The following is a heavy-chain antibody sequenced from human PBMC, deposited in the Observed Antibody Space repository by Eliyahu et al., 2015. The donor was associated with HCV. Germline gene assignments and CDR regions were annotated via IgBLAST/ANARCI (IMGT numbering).Heavy chain of an antibody. J-gene: IGHJ4*02. CDR3: ARLKWELPEDFDY. Sequence: SVKGRFTISRDNAKNTLYLQMNSLRAEDTAVYYCARLKWELPEDFDYWGQGTLVTVSS. D-gene: IGHD1-26*01. V-gene: IGHV3-74*01.